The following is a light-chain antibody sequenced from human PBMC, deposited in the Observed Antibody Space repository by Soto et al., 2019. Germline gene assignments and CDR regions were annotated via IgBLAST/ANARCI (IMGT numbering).Light chain of an antibody. CDR3: LSYDNSLSGVL. Sequence: QSVLTQSPSVSGAPGQRVTISCTGSGSNIGAGYDVHWYHHLPGAAPRLLIYASMNRPSGVPDRFSGSKSGTSASLDITGLQAEDEGDYYCLSYDNSLSGVLFGGGTKLTVL. CDR2: ASM. J-gene: IGLJ2*01. V-gene: IGLV1-40*01. CDR1: GSNIGAGYD.